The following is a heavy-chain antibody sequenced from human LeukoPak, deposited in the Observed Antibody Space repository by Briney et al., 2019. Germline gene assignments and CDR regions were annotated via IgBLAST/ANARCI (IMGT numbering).Heavy chain of an antibody. CDR3: ARDRGWGNYYDSSGYYLSGPSY. D-gene: IGHD3-22*01. V-gene: IGHV1-18*01. Sequence: ASVKVSCKASGYTFTSYGISWVRQAPGQGLEWMGWISAYNGNTNYAQKLQGRVTMTTDTSTSTAYKELRSLRSDDTAVYYCARDRGWGNYYDSSGYYLSGPSYWGQGTLVTVSS. CDR2: ISAYNGNT. CDR1: GYTFTSYG. J-gene: IGHJ4*02.